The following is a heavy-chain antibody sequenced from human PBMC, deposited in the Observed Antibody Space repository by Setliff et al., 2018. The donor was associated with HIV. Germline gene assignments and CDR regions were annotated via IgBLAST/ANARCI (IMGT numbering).Heavy chain of an antibody. J-gene: IGHJ4*02. Sequence: ASVKVSCKASGYRFAGFAIHWVRQALGQRFEWMGWINAGTGNTKYSQKFQDRVTISRDIHANTAYMELSSLRSEDTAIYYCARSLREYSYGSPDYWGPGTLVTVSS. D-gene: IGHD5-18*01. CDR2: INAGTGNT. CDR1: GYRFAGFA. V-gene: IGHV1-3*01. CDR3: ARSLREYSYGSPDY.